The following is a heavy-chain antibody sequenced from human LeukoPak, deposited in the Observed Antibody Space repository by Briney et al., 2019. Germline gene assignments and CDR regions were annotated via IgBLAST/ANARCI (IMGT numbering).Heavy chain of an antibody. CDR1: GFTYRNHA. Sequence: GGSLRLSCAASGFTYRNHAMIWLHQAPGKGLEWVSVISGSGETTYYADSVKGRFTISRDNSQNTLYLQMSSLRGEDTALYYCAKDRGMVGASVRAFDYWGQGTLVTVSS. V-gene: IGHV3-23*01. CDR3: AKDRGMVGASVRAFDY. D-gene: IGHD1-26*01. CDR2: ISGSGETT. J-gene: IGHJ4*02.